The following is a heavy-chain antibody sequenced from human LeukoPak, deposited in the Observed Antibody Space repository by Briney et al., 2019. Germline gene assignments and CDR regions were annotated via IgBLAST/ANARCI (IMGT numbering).Heavy chain of an antibody. D-gene: IGHD6-19*01. CDR1: GFNFGSYW. CDR3: AKESSGWYLNYFDY. Sequence: GGSLRLSCAASGFNFGSYWMTWVRQAPGKGLEWVANINRDGSEEYYVGSLKGRFTISRDNSKNTLYLQMNSLRAEDTAVYYCAKESSGWYLNYFDYWGQGTLVTVSS. CDR2: INRDGSEE. V-gene: IGHV3-7*03. J-gene: IGHJ4*02.